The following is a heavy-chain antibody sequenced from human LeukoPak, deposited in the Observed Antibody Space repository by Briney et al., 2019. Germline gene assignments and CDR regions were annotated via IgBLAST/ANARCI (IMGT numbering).Heavy chain of an antibody. CDR1: GFTFSSYL. CDR3: ARDRPTGASRVFLVQ. CDR2: IVEDGSET. V-gene: IGHV3-7*01. D-gene: IGHD3-3*01. Sequence: QPGGSLRLSCATSGFTFSSYLMTWVRQAPGKGLEWVASIVEDGSETYYLDSVKGRFTFSRDNAKNSLYLLMNNLRPEDTGVYYCARDRPTGASRVFLVQWGQGTLVTVSS. J-gene: IGHJ4*02.